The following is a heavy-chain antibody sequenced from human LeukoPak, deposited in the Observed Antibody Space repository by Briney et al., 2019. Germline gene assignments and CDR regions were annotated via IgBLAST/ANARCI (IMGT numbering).Heavy chain of an antibody. J-gene: IGHJ4*02. CDR1: GGSFSGYY. Sequence: SETLSLTCAVYGGSFSGYYWSWIRQPPGKGLEWIGEINHSGSTNYNPSLKSRVTISVDTSKNQFSLKLSSVTAADTAVYYCARNVGYSYGHDYWGQGTLVTVSS. V-gene: IGHV4-34*01. CDR3: ARNVGYSYGHDY. CDR2: INHSGST. D-gene: IGHD5-18*01.